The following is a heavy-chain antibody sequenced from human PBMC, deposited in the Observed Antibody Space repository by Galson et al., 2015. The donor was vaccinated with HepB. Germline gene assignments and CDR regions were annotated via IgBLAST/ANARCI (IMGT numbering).Heavy chain of an antibody. CDR2: IIFLYGID. CDR3: ARRKTSRDWFFDD. D-gene: IGHD6-6*01. J-gene: IGHJ2*01. Sequence: SVKVSCKASGGAFSSYSVVWLRQAPGQGLEWVGEIIFLYGIDNYAQHLQGRVTITAVESTSTVFMELTSLRSEDTAVYFRARRKTSRDWFFDDWGPGTLVSVS. V-gene: IGHV1-69*13. CDR1: GGAFSSYS.